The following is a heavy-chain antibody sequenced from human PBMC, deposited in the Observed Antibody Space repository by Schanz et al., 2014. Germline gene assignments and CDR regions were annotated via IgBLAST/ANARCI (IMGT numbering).Heavy chain of an antibody. CDR3: AKDLNRVATAPQS. J-gene: IGHJ5*02. V-gene: IGHV3-21*02. CDR1: GFSFTTYS. CDR2: ISIRSAFV. D-gene: IGHD5-12*01. Sequence: EVQLVESGGGLVKPGGSLRLSCVGSGFSFTTYSMNWVRQAPGKGLEWVSSISIRSAFVYYADSVKGRSTISRDNSKNTVYLQMNSLRDEDTALYYCAKDLNRVATAPQSWGQGTLVTVSS.